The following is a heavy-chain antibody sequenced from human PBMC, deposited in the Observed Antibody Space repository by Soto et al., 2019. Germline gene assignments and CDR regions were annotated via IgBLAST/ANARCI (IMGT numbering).Heavy chain of an antibody. CDR1: GYTFTSYA. Sequence: ASVKVSCKASGYTFTSYAMHWVRQAPGQRLEWMGWINAGNGNTKYSQKFQGRVTITRDTSASTAYMELSSLRSEDTAVYYCALSIVAHMPPIYFCCMDVWGEASKVT. V-gene: IGHV1-3*01. J-gene: IGHJ6*02. CDR3: ALSIVAHMPPIYFCCMDV. CDR2: INAGNGNT. D-gene: IGHD3-22*01.